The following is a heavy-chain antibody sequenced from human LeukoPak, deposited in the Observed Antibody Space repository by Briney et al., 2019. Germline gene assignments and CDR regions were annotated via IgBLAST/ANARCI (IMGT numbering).Heavy chain of an antibody. J-gene: IGHJ4*02. V-gene: IGHV1-18*01. CDR1: DYTFTSYG. D-gene: IGHD1-26*01. CDR3: AQYIVGATCNY. Sequence: ASVKVSCKASDYTFTSYGISWVRQAPGQGLEWMGWISAYNGNTDYAQKLQGRVTMTTDTSTSTAYMELRSLRSDDTAVYYCAQYIVGATCNYWGQGTLVTVSS. CDR2: ISAYNGNT.